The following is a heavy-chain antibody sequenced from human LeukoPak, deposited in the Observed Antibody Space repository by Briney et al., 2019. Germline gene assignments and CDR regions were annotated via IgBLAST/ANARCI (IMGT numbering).Heavy chain of an antibody. D-gene: IGHD6-6*01. V-gene: IGHV4-4*07. CDR1: GGSISRYY. CDR3: ARDPLYSSSTLDAFDI. CDR2: IFNSGST. Sequence: SETLSLTCTVSGGSISRYYWNWIRQPAGKGLEWIGRIFNSGSTNYNPSLKSRVTMSVDASKNQFSLKVNSVTAADTAVYYCARDPLYSSSTLDAFDIWGQGTMVTVSS. J-gene: IGHJ3*02.